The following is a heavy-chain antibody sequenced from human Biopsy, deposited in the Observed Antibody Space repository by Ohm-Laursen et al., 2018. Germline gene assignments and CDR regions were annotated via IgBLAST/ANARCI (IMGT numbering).Heavy chain of an antibody. V-gene: IGHV4-59*11. Sequence: SDTLSLTCTVSGGSFTGHYWSWIRRPPGKGLEWIGHISYTGYTSYNASLKSRVTISVDTSRNHFSLRLSSLAAADTAVYYCARGSNEYGGLYFPHWGQGTLVTVSS. CDR1: GGSFTGHY. J-gene: IGHJ1*01. CDR2: ISYTGYT. D-gene: IGHD4-23*01. CDR3: ARGSNEYGGLYFPH.